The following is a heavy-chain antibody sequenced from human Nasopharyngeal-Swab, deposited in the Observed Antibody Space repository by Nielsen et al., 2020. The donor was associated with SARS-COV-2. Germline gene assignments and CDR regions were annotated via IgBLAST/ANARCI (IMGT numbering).Heavy chain of an antibody. CDR1: GYTFTGFY. CDR3: ARDGTRYNWNDYYYYGMDV. J-gene: IGHJ6*02. CDR2: INPNSGGT. Sequence: ASVKVSCKASGYTFTGFYMHWVRQAPAQGLEWMGRINPNSGGTNYAQKFQGRVTMTRDTSISTAYMELSRLRSDDTAVYYCARDGTRYNWNDYYYYGMDVWGQGTTVTVSS. D-gene: IGHD1-1*01. V-gene: IGHV1-2*06.